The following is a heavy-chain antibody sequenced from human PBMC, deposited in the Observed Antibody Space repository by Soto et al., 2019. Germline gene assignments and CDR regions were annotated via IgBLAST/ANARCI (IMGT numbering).Heavy chain of an antibody. D-gene: IGHD3-3*01. Sequence: QLHLVQSGAVVKKPGASVTVSCSASGYPVTAYYMHWVRQAPGRGLEWMGGINPATGAAKYTQTFRGRGTMTRDTATSTGFRELSGRTSEDTAVFYWARGGGVGVAGSAAFDMWGQGTLVTVSS. CDR2: INPATGAA. V-gene: IGHV1-2*02. J-gene: IGHJ3*02. CDR3: ARGGGVGVAGSAAFDM. CDR1: GYPVTAYY.